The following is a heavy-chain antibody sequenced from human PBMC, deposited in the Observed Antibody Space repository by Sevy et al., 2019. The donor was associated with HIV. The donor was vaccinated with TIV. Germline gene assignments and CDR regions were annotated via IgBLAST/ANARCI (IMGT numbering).Heavy chain of an antibody. CDR2: IYTSGST. Sequence: SETLSLTCTVSGGSISSYYCPWIRQPAGKGLEWIGRIYTSGSTNYNPTLKSRVTMSVDTSKKQFSLNLSSVTAADTAVYYCARGGGYFDDGFDIWGQGTMVTVSS. V-gene: IGHV4-4*07. CDR1: GGSISSYY. D-gene: IGHD3-10*01. CDR3: ARGGGYFDDGFDI. J-gene: IGHJ3*02.